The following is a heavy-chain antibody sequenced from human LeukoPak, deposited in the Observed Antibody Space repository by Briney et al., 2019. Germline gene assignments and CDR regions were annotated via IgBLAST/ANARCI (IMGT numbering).Heavy chain of an antibody. CDR2: INPYSGDT. D-gene: IGHD3-3*01. V-gene: IGHV1-2*06. Sequence: ASVKVSCKASGYTFTGYHIHWVRQAPGQGLEWMGRINPYSGDTNFAQKFQGRVTMTRDTSITTAYMDLSSLTPDDTAVYYCATYYDFWSGYHPPYNWFDPWGQGTLVTVSS. CDR1: GYTFTGYH. CDR3: ATYYDFWSGYHPPYNWFDP. J-gene: IGHJ5*02.